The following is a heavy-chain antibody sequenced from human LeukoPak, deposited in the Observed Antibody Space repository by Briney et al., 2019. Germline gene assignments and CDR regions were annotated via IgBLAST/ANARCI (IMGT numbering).Heavy chain of an antibody. D-gene: IGHD3-9*01. Sequence: SVKVSCKASGGTFSSYAISWVRQAPGQGLEWMGGIIPIFGTANYAQKFQGRVTITTDESTSTAYMELSSLRSEDTAVYYCSRGGHDILTGYYFPLDYWGQGTLVTVSS. CDR2: IIPIFGTA. J-gene: IGHJ4*02. V-gene: IGHV1-69*05. CDR3: SRGGHDILTGYYFPLDY. CDR1: GGTFSSYA.